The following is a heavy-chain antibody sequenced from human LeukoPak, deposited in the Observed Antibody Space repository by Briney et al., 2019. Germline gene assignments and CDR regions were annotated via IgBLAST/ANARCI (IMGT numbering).Heavy chain of an antibody. J-gene: IGHJ5*02. CDR3: ATILRYCSSTSCYSRGARNWFDP. Sequence: ASVKASCKVSGYTLTELSMHWVRQAPGKGLEWMGGFDPEDGETIYAQKFQGRVTMTEDTSTDTAYMELSSLRSEDTAVYYCATILRYCSSTSCYSRGARNWFDPWGQGTLVTVSS. CDR2: FDPEDGET. V-gene: IGHV1-24*01. CDR1: GYTLTELS. D-gene: IGHD2-2*01.